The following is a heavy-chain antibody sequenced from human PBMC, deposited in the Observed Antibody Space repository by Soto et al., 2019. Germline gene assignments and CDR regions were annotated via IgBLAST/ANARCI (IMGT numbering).Heavy chain of an antibody. Sequence: EVQLLESGGGLVQPGGSLRLSCAASGFSFSSYSMSWVRQAPGKGLEWVSSIGGSGISTYYADSVKGRFSICRDNSKNTLYLQMNSLRAEDTAVYHCAKHLGDTSSGSVRGLDPWGQGTLVTVSS. CDR1: GFSFSSYS. D-gene: IGHD2-2*01. CDR2: IGGSGIST. CDR3: AKHLGDTSSGSVRGLDP. V-gene: IGHV3-23*01. J-gene: IGHJ5*02.